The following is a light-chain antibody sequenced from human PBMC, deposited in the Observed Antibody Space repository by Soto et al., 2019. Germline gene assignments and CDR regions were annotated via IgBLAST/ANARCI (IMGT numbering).Light chain of an antibody. Sequence: DVHMSQSPSTLAASIGDRVTITCRASQTISRWLAWYQQRPGKAPKLLIHDASSVESGVPSRFSGSGSGTEFTLTISSLQPDDFATYYCQQYNSYWEVTFGGGTKVDIK. CDR1: QTISRW. V-gene: IGKV1-5*01. J-gene: IGKJ4*01. CDR3: QQYNSYWEVT. CDR2: DAS.